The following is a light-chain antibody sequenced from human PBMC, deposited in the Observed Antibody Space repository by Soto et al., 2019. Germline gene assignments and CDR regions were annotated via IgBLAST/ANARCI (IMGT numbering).Light chain of an antibody. CDR3: RSYTTSSTYV. V-gene: IGLV2-14*01. CDR1: SSDVGGYNY. Sequence: QSALTQPASVSGSPGQSITISCTGTSSDVGGYNYVSWYQQHPGKAPKLMIYDVSNRPSGVSNRFSGSKSGNTASLTISGLQAEDEADYYCRSYTTSSTYVFGTGTKVPS. J-gene: IGLJ1*01. CDR2: DVS.